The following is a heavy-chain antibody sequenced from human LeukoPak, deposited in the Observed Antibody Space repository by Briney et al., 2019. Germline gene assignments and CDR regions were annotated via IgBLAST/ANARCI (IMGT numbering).Heavy chain of an antibody. J-gene: IGHJ4*02. CDR1: GFTFDDYA. CDR2: ISWNSGSI. D-gene: IGHD2-2*01. CDR3: AKGPVVVPAARFDY. V-gene: IGHV3-9*01. Sequence: QPGRSLRLSCAASGFTFDDYAMHWVRQAPGKGLEWVSGISWNSGSIGYADSVKGRFTISRDNAKNSLYLQMNSLRAEDTALYYCAKGPVVVPAARFDYWGQGTLVTVSS.